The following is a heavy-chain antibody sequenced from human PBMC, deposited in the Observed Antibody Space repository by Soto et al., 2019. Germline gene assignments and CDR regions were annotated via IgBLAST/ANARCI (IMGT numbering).Heavy chain of an antibody. CDR3: ARHHDS. CDR2: IYYSGST. J-gene: IGHJ4*02. CDR1: GGSIGSLY. Sequence: SQTLPLTWSVAGGSIGSLYWSWIRQPPGKGLEWIGYIYYSGSTNYNPSLKSRVTISVDTSRNQFSLKLSSVTAADTAVYYCARHHDSWGQGTLVTVSS. V-gene: IGHV4-59*08.